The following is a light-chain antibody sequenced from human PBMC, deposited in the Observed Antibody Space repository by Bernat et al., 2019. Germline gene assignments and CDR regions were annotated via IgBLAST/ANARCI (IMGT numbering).Light chain of an antibody. J-gene: IGLJ1*01. V-gene: IGLV2-8*01. Sequence: QSALTQPPSASGSPGQSVAISCTGTSTDVFSNNYVSWYQQHPGKAPKLMIYEVSKRPSGVPDRFSGSKSGNKASLTVSGLQPEDEADYYCSSYAGGNNYVFGTGTKVTVL. CDR2: EVS. CDR1: STDVFSNNY. CDR3: SSYAGGNNYV.